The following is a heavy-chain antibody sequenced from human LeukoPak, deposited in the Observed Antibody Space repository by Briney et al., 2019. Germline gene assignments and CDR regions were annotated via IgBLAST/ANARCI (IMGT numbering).Heavy chain of an antibody. Sequence: ASVKVSCKASGYTFTSYYMHWVRQAPGQGLEWMGIINPSGGSTSYAQKFQGRVTMTRDTSTSTVYMELSSLRSEDTAVYYCARSWPHMVRGRGTRQIFDYWGQGTLVTVSS. J-gene: IGHJ4*02. CDR3: ARSWPHMVRGRGTRQIFDY. V-gene: IGHV1-46*01. CDR2: INPSGGST. CDR1: GYTFTSYY. D-gene: IGHD3-10*01.